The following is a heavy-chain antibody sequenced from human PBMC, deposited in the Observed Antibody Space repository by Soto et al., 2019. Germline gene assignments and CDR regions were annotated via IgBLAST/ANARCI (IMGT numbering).Heavy chain of an antibody. CDR3: ALKGGTVYFDC. D-gene: IGHD2-15*01. J-gene: IGHJ4*02. V-gene: IGHV4-39*01. CDR1: GGSISSSSYY. CDR2: IYYSGST. Sequence: SETLSLTCTVSGGSISSSSYYWGWIRQPPGKGLEWIGSIYYSGSTYYNPSLKSRVTISVDTSKNQFSLKLSSVTAADTAVYYCALKGGTVYFDCWGQGTLVTVSS.